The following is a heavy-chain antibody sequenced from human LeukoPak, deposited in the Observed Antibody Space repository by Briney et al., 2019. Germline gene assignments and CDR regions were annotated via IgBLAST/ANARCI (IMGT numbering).Heavy chain of an antibody. V-gene: IGHV4-61*02. CDR1: GGSISSGSYY. D-gene: IGHD3-10*01. Sequence: SETLSLTCTVSGGSISSGSYYWSWIRQPAGKGLEWIGRIYTSGSTNYNPSLKSRVTISVDTSKNQFSLKLSSVTAADTAVYYCARDWDRNGSTGYMDVWGKGTTVTVSS. J-gene: IGHJ6*03. CDR2: IYTSGST. CDR3: ARDWDRNGSTGYMDV.